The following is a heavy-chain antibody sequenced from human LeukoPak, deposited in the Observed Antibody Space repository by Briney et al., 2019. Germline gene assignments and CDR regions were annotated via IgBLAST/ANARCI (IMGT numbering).Heavy chain of an antibody. CDR2: IIPIFGTA. Sequence: SVKVSCKASGGTFSSYAISRVRQAPGQGLEWMGGIIPIFGTANYAQKFQGRVTITADESTSTAYMELSSLRSEDTAVYYCAREILKHCSSTSCWSDGMDVWGQGTTVTVSS. J-gene: IGHJ6*02. CDR1: GGTFSSYA. CDR3: AREILKHCSSTSCWSDGMDV. D-gene: IGHD2-2*01. V-gene: IGHV1-69*13.